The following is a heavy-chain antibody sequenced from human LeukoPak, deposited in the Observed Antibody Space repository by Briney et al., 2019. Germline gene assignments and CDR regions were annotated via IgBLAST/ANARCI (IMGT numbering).Heavy chain of an antibody. D-gene: IGHD3-10*01. V-gene: IGHV4-4*07. J-gene: IGHJ4*02. CDR2: ISASGST. CDR1: GEPICSYF. Sequence: PSETLSLTCTISGEPICSYFWSWIRQPAGKGLEWIGRISASGSTYYSPSLKSRVSMSVDKSKDQFSLNLTSLSAADTAIYYCARDEVYGELYYWGQGTLVSVSS. CDR3: ARDEVYGELYY.